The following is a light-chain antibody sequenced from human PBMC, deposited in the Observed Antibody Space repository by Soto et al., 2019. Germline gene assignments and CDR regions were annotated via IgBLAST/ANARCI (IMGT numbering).Light chain of an antibody. Sequence: QSALTQPASVSGSPGQSVTISRSGRDIGNYNLVSWYQHLPGRAPKLLIFEVTMRPSGISDRFSGSKSASTASLTISGLQAEDEGDYYCASYAGSRTYVFGSGTKVTVL. J-gene: IGLJ1*01. CDR3: ASYAGSRTYV. CDR2: EVT. V-gene: IGLV2-23*02. CDR1: RDIGNYNL.